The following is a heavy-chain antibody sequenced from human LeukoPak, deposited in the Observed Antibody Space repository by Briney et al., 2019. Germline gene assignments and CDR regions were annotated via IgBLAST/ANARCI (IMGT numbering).Heavy chain of an antibody. D-gene: IGHD1-26*01. CDR1: GGSISSYY. J-gene: IGHJ4*02. CDR2: IYYSGST. V-gene: IGHV4-59*01. Sequence: SETLSLTCTVSGGSISSYYWRWIRQPPGKGLEWIGYIYYSGSTNYNPSLKSRVTISVDTSKNQFPLKLSSVTAADTAVYYCARDRGSYWGIDYWGQGTPVTVSS. CDR3: ARDRGSYWGIDY.